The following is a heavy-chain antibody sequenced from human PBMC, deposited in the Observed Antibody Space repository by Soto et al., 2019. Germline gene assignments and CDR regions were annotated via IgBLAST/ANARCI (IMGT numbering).Heavy chain of an antibody. CDR3: ARLSYYDSSGPTPGAFDI. J-gene: IGHJ3*02. V-gene: IGHV5-51*01. Sequence: GGSLKISCKGSGYSFTSYWIGWVGQMPGKGLEWMGIIYPGDSDTRYSPSFQGQVTISADKSISTAYLQWSSLKASDTAMYYCARLSYYDSSGPTPGAFDIWGQGTMVTVSS. CDR2: IYPGDSDT. D-gene: IGHD3-22*01. CDR1: GYSFTSYW.